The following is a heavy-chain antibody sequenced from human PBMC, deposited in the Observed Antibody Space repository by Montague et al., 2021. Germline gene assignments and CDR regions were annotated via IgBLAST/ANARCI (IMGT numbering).Heavy chain of an antibody. V-gene: IGHV6-1*01. J-gene: IGHJ6*03. CDR3: ARDVRGLRLVWNYYYYYMDV. CDR1: GDSVVTGTWN. Sequence: CAISGDSVVTGTWNSGADRKSTRLNSSHLGSSYAGFWWNKNYAVSVKSRITINPDTSKNQFSLQLNSVTPEDTAVYYCARDVRGLRLVWNYYYYYMDVWGKGTTVNVSS. D-gene: IGHD6-19*01. CDR2: SYAGFWWNK.